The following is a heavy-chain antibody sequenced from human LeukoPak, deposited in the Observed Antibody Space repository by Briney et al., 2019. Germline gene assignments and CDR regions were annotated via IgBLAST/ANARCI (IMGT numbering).Heavy chain of an antibody. Sequence: PSETLSLTCTVSGGSITGDSYYWSWIRQHPGKGLEGIGYIYYTGATDYRPSLKSRVIISLDTSKNQFSLNLSSVTAADTAVYYCSRDATYFYDRSGYYYPYDAFDIWGQGTMVTVSS. D-gene: IGHD3-22*01. CDR2: IYYTGAT. J-gene: IGHJ3*02. CDR1: GGSITGDSYY. CDR3: SRDATYFYDRSGYYYPYDAFDI. V-gene: IGHV4-31*03.